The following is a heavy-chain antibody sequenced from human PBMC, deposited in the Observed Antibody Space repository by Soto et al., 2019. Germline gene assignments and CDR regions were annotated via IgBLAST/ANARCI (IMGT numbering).Heavy chain of an antibody. Sequence: GGSLRLSCAASGFTFSSYSMNWVRQAPGKGLEWVSSISSSSSYIYYADSVKGRFTISRDNAKNSLYLQMNSLRAEDTAVYYCEREYYGSGSYYTYWGQGTLVTVSS. CDR3: EREYYGSGSYYTY. V-gene: IGHV3-21*01. D-gene: IGHD3-10*01. J-gene: IGHJ4*02. CDR1: GFTFSSYS. CDR2: ISSSSSYI.